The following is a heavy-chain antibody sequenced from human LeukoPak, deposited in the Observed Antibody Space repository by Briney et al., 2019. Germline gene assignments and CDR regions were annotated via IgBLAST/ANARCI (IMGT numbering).Heavy chain of an antibody. V-gene: IGHV1-18*01. CDR1: GYTFTSYG. D-gene: IGHD3-22*01. CDR2: ISAYNGNT. Sequence: GASVKVSCKASGYTFTSYGISWVRQAPGQGLEWMGWISAYNGNTNYAQKLQGRVTMTTDTSTSTAYMELRSLRSDDTAVYYCAREGSYYDSSGYYAFDIWGQGTMVTVSS. CDR3: AREGSYYDSSGYYAFDI. J-gene: IGHJ3*02.